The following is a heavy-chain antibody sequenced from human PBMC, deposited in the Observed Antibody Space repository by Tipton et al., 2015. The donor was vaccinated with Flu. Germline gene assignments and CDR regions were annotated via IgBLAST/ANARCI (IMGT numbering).Heavy chain of an antibody. D-gene: IGHD1-26*01. J-gene: IGHJ4*02. Sequence: GSLRLSCAASGFTFRTNGMYWVRQAPGKGLEWVAHIRSDETTEYADSVKGRFTISRDNSKDMLYLQMNSLRAEDTAVFYCAKSGGFDSWNQGALVIVSS. V-gene: IGHV3-30*02. CDR3: AKSGGFDS. CDR1: GFTFRTNG. CDR2: IRSDETTE.